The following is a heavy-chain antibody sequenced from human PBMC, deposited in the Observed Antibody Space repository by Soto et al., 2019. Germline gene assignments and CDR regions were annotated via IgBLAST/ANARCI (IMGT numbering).Heavy chain of an antibody. D-gene: IGHD6-6*01. J-gene: IGHJ6*02. V-gene: IGHV5-10-1*01. Sequence: GESLKISCKGSGYSFTSYLISWVRQMPGKGLEWMGRIDPSDSYTNYSPSFQGHVTISADKSISTAYLQWSSLKASDTAMYYCARPMEKLVTYGMDVWGPGTTLAVSS. CDR2: IDPSDSYT. CDR3: ARPMEKLVTYGMDV. CDR1: GYSFTSYL.